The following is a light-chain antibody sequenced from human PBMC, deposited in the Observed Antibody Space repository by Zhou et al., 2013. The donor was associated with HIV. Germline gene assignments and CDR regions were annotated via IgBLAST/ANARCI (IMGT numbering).Light chain of an antibody. J-gene: IGKJ4*01. CDR3: QQSYTTPET. V-gene: IGKV1-5*03. CDR1: QSISHW. Sequence: DIQMTQSPSTLSASVGDRVTITCRASQSISHWLAWYQHKPGKAPKLLIYTASDLEDGVPSGFSGSGSGTEFTLTISSLQPEDFANYYCQQSYTTPETFGGGTKVEIK. CDR2: TAS.